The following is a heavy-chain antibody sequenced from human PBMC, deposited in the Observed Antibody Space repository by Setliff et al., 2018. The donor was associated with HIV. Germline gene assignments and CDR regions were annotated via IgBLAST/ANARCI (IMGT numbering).Heavy chain of an antibody. J-gene: IGHJ3*02. Sequence: SETLSLTCAVSGGSISSSNWWSWVRQPPGKGLEWIGEIYHSGSTNYNPSLKSRVTISVDTSKNQFSLKLSSVTAADTAVYYCARGHSSLLSDAFDIWGPGTMVTVSS. D-gene: IGHD6-13*01. CDR2: IYHSGST. CDR3: ARGHSSLLSDAFDI. CDR1: GGSISSSNW. V-gene: IGHV4-4*02.